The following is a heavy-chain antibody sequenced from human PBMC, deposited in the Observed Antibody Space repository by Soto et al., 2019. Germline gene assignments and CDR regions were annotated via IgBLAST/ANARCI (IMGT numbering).Heavy chain of an antibody. Sequence: DSVKVSCKASGYTFTCYYMHWVRQAPGQGLEWMGWINPNSGGTNYAQKFQGSVTMTRDTSISTAYMELSRLRSDDTAVYYCAREVVVTAPPDVWGQGTTVTVSS. J-gene: IGHJ6*02. CDR2: INPNSGGT. CDR1: GYTFTCYY. CDR3: AREVVVTAPPDV. D-gene: IGHD2-21*02. V-gene: IGHV1-2*02.